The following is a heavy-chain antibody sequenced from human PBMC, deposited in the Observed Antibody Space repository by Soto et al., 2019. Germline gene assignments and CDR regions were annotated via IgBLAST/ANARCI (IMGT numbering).Heavy chain of an antibody. CDR3: ARDAIAAAVSPIMDV. V-gene: IGHV3-33*01. Sequence: PGGSLRLSCAASGFTFSSYGMHWVRQAPGKGLEWVAVIWYDGSNKYYADSVKGRFTISRDNSKNTLYLQMNSLRAEDTAVYYCARDAIAAAVSPIMDVWGKGTTVTVSS. CDR1: GFTFSSYG. CDR2: IWYDGSNK. J-gene: IGHJ6*03. D-gene: IGHD6-13*01.